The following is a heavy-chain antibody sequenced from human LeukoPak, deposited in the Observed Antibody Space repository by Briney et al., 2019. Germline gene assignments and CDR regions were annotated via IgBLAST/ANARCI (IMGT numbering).Heavy chain of an antibody. CDR3: ARYCSGGSCFYGMDV. J-gene: IGHJ6*04. CDR1: GFTFSSYW. CDR2: IKQDGSEK. Sequence: GGSLRLSCAASGFTFSSYWMSWVRQAPGKGLEWVANIKQDGSEKYYVDSVKGRFTISRDNAKNSLYLQMNSLRAEDTAVYYCARYCSGGSCFYGMDVWGKGTTVTVSS. D-gene: IGHD2-15*01. V-gene: IGHV3-7*03.